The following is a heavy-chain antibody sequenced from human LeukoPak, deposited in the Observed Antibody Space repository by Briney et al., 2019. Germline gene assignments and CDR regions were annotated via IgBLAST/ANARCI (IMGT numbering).Heavy chain of an antibody. CDR2: ISYDGSNK. CDR3: ARGGVEMATIKKAFFDY. V-gene: IGHV3-30-3*01. Sequence: GRSLRLSCAASGFTFSSYAMHWVRQAPGKGLEWVAVISYDGSNKYYADFVKGRFTISRDNSKNTLYLQMNSLRAEDTAVYYCARGGVEMATIKKAFFDYWGQGTLVTVSS. J-gene: IGHJ4*02. CDR1: GFTFSSYA. D-gene: IGHD5-24*01.